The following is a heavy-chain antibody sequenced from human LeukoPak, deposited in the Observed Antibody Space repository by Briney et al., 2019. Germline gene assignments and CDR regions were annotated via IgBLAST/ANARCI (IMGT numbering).Heavy chain of an antibody. Sequence: SETLSLTCAVSGGSISSSNWWSWVRQPPGKGLEWIGEIYHSGSTNYNPSLKSRVTISVDKSKNQFSLKLSSVTAADTAVYYCARGTYYYDSSGYYQNWGQGTLVTVSS. V-gene: IGHV4-4*02. D-gene: IGHD3-22*01. CDR3: ARGTYYYDSSGYYQN. CDR2: IYHSGST. CDR1: GGSISSSNW. J-gene: IGHJ4*02.